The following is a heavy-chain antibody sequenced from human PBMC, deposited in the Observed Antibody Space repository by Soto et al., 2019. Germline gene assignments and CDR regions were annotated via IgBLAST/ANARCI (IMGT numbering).Heavy chain of an antibody. CDR1: GFTFSTFW. J-gene: IGHJ4*02. CDR3: ARDFEY. CDR2: INSAGSST. V-gene: IGHV3-74*01. Sequence: EVQLVESGGGLVQPGGSLRLSCEASGFTFSTFWMHWVRQAPGKGLVWVSRINSAGSSTNYADSVKGRVTISRDNAKNTLYLQLNSLRPEDTAVYYCARDFEYWGQGTLVTVSS.